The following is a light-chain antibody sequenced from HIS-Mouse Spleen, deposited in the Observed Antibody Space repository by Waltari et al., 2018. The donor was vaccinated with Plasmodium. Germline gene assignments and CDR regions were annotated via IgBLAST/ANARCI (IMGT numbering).Light chain of an antibody. CDR2: GAS. V-gene: IGKV3-20*01. J-gene: IGKJ5*01. Sequence: EIVLTQSPGTLSLSPGEIATLSCRASQSVSSSYLAWYQQKPGQASRLLILGASSRAPGIPDRFSGSGSGTDFTLTISRLEPEDFAVYYCQQYGSSPITFGQGTRLEIK. CDR3: QQYGSSPIT. CDR1: QSVSSSY.